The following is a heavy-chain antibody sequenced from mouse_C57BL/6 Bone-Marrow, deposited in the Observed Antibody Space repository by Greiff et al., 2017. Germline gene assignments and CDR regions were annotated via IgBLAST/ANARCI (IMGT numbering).Heavy chain of an antibody. D-gene: IGHD1-1*01. CDR3: ATLIYYGSPHWYFDV. J-gene: IGHJ1*03. CDR1: GFNIKDYY. Sequence: VQLKESGAELVKPGASVKLSCTASGFNIKDYYMHWVKQRTEQGLEWIGRIDPEDGETKYAPKFQGKATITTDTSSNTAYLQLSSLTSEDTAVYYCATLIYYGSPHWYFDVWGTGTTVTVSS. CDR2: IDPEDGET. V-gene: IGHV14-2*01.